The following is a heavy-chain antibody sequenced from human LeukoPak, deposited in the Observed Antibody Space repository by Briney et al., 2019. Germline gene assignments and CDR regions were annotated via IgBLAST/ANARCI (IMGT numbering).Heavy chain of an antibody. CDR3: ARTIRGY. V-gene: IGHV3-7*01. CDR1: GFTFSNYW. Sequence: TGGSLRLSCAASGFTFSNYWMSWVRQAPGKGLEWVANIKDDGSESYYVDSVKGRFTISRDNAKNSLYLQMTSLRDEDTAVYYCARTIRGYWGQGTLVTVSS. CDR2: IKDDGSES. J-gene: IGHJ4*02. D-gene: IGHD4/OR15-4a*01.